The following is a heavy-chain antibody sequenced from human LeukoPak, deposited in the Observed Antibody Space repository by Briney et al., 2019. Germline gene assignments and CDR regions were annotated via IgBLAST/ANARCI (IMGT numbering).Heavy chain of an antibody. D-gene: IGHD2-15*01. V-gene: IGHV3-48*03. CDR2: ISGGGGTI. CDR3: ARVSCSGGNCFCDY. CDR1: EFAFSNFE. Sequence: QPGGSLRLSCAASEFAFSNFEMNWVRQTPGRGLEWVSYISGGGGTIYYADSVKGRFTISRDHAKNSLYLQMHTLTAEDTAVYYCARVSCSGGNCFCDYWGQGTLVTVSS. J-gene: IGHJ4*02.